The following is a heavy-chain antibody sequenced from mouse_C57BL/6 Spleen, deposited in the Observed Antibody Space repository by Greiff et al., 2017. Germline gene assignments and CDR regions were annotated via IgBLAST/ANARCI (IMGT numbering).Heavy chain of an antibody. V-gene: IGHV5-2*01. CDR2: INSDGGST. Sequence: EVQLVESGGGLVQPGESLKLSCESNEYEFPSHDMSWVRKTPEKRLELVAAINSDGGSTYYPDTMERRFIISRDNTKKTLYLQMSSLRSEDTALYYCARRGITTVVEHWYFDVWGTGTTVTVSS. D-gene: IGHD1-1*01. CDR1: EYEFPSHD. CDR3: ARRGITTVVEHWYFDV. J-gene: IGHJ1*03.